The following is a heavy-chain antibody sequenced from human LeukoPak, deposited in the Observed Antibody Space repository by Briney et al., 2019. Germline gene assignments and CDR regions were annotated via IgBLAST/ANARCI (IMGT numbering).Heavy chain of an antibody. V-gene: IGHV3-11*01. CDR3: ARGKDGYDGPFDI. D-gene: IGHD5-24*01. CDR1: GGSFSGYY. Sequence: LSLTCAVYGGSFSGYYWSWIRQAPGKGLEWVSYISSSGSTIYYADSVKGRFTISRDNAKNSLYLQMNSLRAEDTAVYYCARGKDGYDGPFDIWGQGTMVTVSS. J-gene: IGHJ3*02. CDR2: ISSSGSTI.